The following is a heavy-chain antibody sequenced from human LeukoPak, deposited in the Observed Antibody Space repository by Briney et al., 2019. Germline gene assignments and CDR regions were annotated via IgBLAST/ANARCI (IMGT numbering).Heavy chain of an antibody. CDR2: IIPIFGTA. V-gene: IGHV1-69*13. Sequence: GASVKVSCKASGGTFSSYAISWVRQAPGQGLEWMGGIIPIFGTANYAQKFQGRVTITADESTSTAYMELSSLRSEDTAVYYCASCRSGYSLINYYYGMDVWGQGTTVTVSS. J-gene: IGHJ6*02. CDR3: ASCRSGYSLINYYYGMDV. CDR1: GGTFSSYA. D-gene: IGHD3-3*01.